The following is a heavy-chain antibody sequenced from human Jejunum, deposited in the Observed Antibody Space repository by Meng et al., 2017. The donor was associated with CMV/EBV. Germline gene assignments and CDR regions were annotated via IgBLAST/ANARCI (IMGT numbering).Heavy chain of an antibody. CDR2: IKEDGSEM. CDR1: FTFSNYY. V-gene: IGHV3-7*01. J-gene: IGHJ5*02. CDR3: ARDGRHSSSFYYWFDP. Sequence: FTFSNYYMTWARQVPGKGLEWVANIKEDGSEMRYVDSVKGRFTISRGNAQNSLYLHMNSLRVEDTAVYYCARDGRHSSSFYYWFDPWGQGTLVTVSS. D-gene: IGHD6-13*01.